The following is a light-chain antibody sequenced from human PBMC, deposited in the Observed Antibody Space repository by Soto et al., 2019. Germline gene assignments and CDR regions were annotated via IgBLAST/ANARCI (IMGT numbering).Light chain of an antibody. CDR2: GNN. V-gene: IGLV1-40*01. J-gene: IGLJ1*01. CDR3: QSYDNSLSGYV. Sequence: QSVLTQPPSVSGAPGQRVSISCTGSSTNIGAGYNVHWYQQLPGAAPKLLIYGNNNRPSGVPDRFSGSKSGTSASLAITGLQAEDEADYHCQSYDNSLSGYVFGTGTQLTVL. CDR1: STNIGAGYN.